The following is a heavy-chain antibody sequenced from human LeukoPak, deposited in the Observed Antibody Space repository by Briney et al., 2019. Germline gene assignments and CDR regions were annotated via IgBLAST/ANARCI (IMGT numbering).Heavy chain of an antibody. V-gene: IGHV1-2*02. D-gene: IGHD4-23*01. CDR1: GYTFTGYY. CDR3: ARERAGYGGLDP. CDR2: INPNSGGT. J-gene: IGHJ5*02. Sequence: ASVKVSCKASGYTFTGYYMHWVRQAPGQGLEWMGWINPNSGGTNYALKFQGRVTMTRDTSISTAYMELSRLRSDDTAVYYCARERAGYGGLDPWGQGTLVTVSS.